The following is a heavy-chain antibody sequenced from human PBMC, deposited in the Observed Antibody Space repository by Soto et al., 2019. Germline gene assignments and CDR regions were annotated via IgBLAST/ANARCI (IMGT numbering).Heavy chain of an antibody. CDR3: ARANTDYNGDNRPTFDH. Sequence: GGSLRLSCEASGFTFSNYAMTWIRQPPGKGLEWVSIINANEVGTYYADSVKTRFTISTEQSGNKAYLQMDSLRADGTDIYFCARANTDYNGDNRPTFDHWGQGTLVTVSS. V-gene: IGHV3-23*01. CDR1: GFTFSNYA. J-gene: IGHJ4*02. CDR2: INANEVGT. D-gene: IGHD3-10*01.